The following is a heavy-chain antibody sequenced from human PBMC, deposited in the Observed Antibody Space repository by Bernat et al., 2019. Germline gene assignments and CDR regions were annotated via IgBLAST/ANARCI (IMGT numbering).Heavy chain of an antibody. CDR1: GFTFSNYL. J-gene: IGHJ4*02. CDR2: IEGDGSEE. CDR3: VRDADYRVDY. V-gene: IGHV3-7*01. Sequence: EVQLVESGGGLVQPGGSLRLSCAASGFTFSNYLMTWVRQAPGKGLEWVANIEGDGSEEYYVDSVKGRFTISRDNAKNSLYLQMNSLRADDTALYYCVRDADYRVDYWGLGTLVTVSS. D-gene: IGHD4-4*01.